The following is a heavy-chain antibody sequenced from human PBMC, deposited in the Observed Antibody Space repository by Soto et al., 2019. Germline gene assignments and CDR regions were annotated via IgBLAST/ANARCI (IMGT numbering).Heavy chain of an antibody. CDR3: ARDRSNSPDFFDD. J-gene: IGHJ4*02. V-gene: IGHV4-30-4*01. Sequence: SETLSLTCTVSGGSISSDDYYWTWIRQAPGEGLERIGYIYYSGRTLYNPSLKSRITISIDTSKNQFSLKLISASAADTAVYYCARDRSNSPDFFDDWGQGTLVTVSS. CDR1: GGSISSDDYY. CDR2: IYYSGRT. D-gene: IGHD6-6*01.